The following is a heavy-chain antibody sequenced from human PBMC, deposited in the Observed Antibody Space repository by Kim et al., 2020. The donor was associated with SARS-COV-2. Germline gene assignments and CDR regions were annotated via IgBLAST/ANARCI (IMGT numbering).Heavy chain of an antibody. CDR3: ARDRGDSSGWYKNFQH. V-gene: IGHV1-69*04. CDR1: GGTFSSYA. D-gene: IGHD6-19*01. Sequence: SVKVSCKASGGTFSSYAISWVRQAPGQGLEWMGRIIPILGIANYAQKFQGRVTITADKSTSTAYMELSSLRSEDTAVYYCARDRGDSSGWYKNFQHWGQGTLVTVSS. CDR2: IIPILGIA. J-gene: IGHJ1*01.